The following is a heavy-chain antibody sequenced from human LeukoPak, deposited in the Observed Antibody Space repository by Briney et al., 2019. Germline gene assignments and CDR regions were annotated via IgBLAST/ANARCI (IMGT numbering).Heavy chain of an antibody. CDR2: IYSGGST. Sequence: GGSLRLSCAASGFTFSSYAMSWVRQAPGKGLEWVSVIYSGGSTYYADSVKGRFTISRDNSKNTLYLQMNSLRAEDTAVYYCARDDGDYFFDYWGQGTLVTVSS. V-gene: IGHV3-53*01. J-gene: IGHJ4*02. D-gene: IGHD4-17*01. CDR3: ARDDGDYFFDY. CDR1: GFTFSSYA.